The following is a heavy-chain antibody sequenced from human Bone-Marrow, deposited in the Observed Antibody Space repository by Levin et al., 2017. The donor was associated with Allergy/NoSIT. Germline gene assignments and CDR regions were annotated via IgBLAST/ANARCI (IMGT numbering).Heavy chain of an antibody. CDR3: ARDGRAGTSTKYYFDY. Sequence: GESLKISCAASGFTFRSSAMNWVRQAPGGGLEWVSGISGSGGSTYYADSVRGRFTISRDNSKNTLYLQMSSLRAEDTAVYFCARDGRAGTSTKYYFDYWGQGTLVTVSS. J-gene: IGHJ4*02. V-gene: IGHV3-23*01. CDR2: ISGSGGST. D-gene: IGHD1/OR15-1a*01. CDR1: GFTFRSSA.